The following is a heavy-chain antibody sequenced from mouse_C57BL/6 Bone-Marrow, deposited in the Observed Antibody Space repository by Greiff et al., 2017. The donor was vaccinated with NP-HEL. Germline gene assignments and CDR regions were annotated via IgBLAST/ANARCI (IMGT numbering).Heavy chain of an antibody. CDR1: GYTFTDYY. CDR2: IYPGSGNT. V-gene: IGHV1-76*01. CDR3: ARGDYYGSLYYFDY. J-gene: IGHJ2*01. Sequence: QVQLQQSGAELVRPGASVKLSCKASGYTFTDYYINWVKQRPGQGLEWIARIYPGSGNTYYNEKFKGKATLTAEKSSSTAYMQLSSLTSEDSAVYFCARGDYYGSLYYFDYWGQGTTLTVSS. D-gene: IGHD1-1*01.